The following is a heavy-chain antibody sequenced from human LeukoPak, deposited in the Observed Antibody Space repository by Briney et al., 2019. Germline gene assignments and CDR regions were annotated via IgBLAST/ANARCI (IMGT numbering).Heavy chain of an antibody. CDR3: AKDGYLAAALVSGSYRLSYFDY. V-gene: IGHV3-23*01. CDR1: GFTFSSYA. J-gene: IGHJ4*02. Sequence: GGSLRLSCAASGFTFSSYAMSWVRQAPGKGLEWVSAISGSGGSTYYADSVKGRFTISRDNSKNTLYLQMNSMRAEDTAVYYCAKDGYLAAALVSGSYRLSYFDYWGQGILVTVSS. D-gene: IGHD1-26*01. CDR2: ISGSGGST.